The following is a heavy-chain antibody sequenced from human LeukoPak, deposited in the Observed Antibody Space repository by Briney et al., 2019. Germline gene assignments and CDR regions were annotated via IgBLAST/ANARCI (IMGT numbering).Heavy chain of an antibody. V-gene: IGHV3-53*01. CDR3: ARSTYYNFWSGSYDYYYYMDV. Sequence: PGGSLRLSCAASGFTVSSNYMSWVRQAPGKGLEWVSVVYKDGSTYYADSVKGRFTISRDNSKNTLYLQMNSLRAEDTAVYYCARSTYYNFWSGSYDYYYYMDVWGKGTSVTVSS. J-gene: IGHJ6*03. D-gene: IGHD3-3*01. CDR2: VYKDGST. CDR1: GFTVSSNY.